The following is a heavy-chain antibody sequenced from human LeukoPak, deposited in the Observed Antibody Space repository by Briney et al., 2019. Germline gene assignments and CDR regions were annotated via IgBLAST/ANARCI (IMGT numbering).Heavy chain of an antibody. J-gene: IGHJ3*02. CDR2: ISAYNGNT. Sequence: ASVKVSCKASGGTFTSYGISWVRRAPGQGLEWMGWISAYNGNTNYAQKLQGRVTMTTDTSTSTAYMELRSLRSDDTAVYYCAREFQTYYYGSGSYYNVFAFDIWGQGTMVTVSS. D-gene: IGHD3-10*01. CDR1: GGTFTSYG. V-gene: IGHV1-18*01. CDR3: AREFQTYYYGSGSYYNVFAFDI.